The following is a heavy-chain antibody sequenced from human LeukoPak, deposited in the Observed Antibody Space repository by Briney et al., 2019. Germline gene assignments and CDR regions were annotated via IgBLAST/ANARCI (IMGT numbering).Heavy chain of an antibody. CDR1: GGTFSSYA. CDR2: IIPIFGTA. CDR3: ARGRPALVVITYFDY. Sequence: VASVKVSCKASGGTFSSYAISWVRQAPGQGLEWMGGIIPIFGTANYAQKFHGRVTITTDESTSTAYMELSSLRSEDTAVYYCARGRPALVVITYFDYSGQGTLVTVSS. J-gene: IGHJ4*02. D-gene: IGHD3-22*01. V-gene: IGHV1-69*05.